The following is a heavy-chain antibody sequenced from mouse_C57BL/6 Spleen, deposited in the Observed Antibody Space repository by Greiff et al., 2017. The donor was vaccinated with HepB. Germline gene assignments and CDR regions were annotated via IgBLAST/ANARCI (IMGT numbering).Heavy chain of an antibody. CDR1: GYSITSGYY. D-gene: IGHD2-5*01. CDR2: ISYDGSN. CDR3: ARGSNHFFYYAMDY. J-gene: IGHJ4*01. Sequence: ESGPGLVKPSQSLSLTCSVPGYSITSGYYWNWIRQFPGNKLEWMGYISYDGSNNYNPSLKNRISITRDTSKNQFFLKLNSVTTEDTATYYCARGSNHFFYYAMDYWGQGTSVTVSS. V-gene: IGHV3-6*01.